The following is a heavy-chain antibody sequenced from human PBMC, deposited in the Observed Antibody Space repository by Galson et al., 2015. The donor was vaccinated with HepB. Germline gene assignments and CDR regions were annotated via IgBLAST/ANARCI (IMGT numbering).Heavy chain of an antibody. D-gene: IGHD4-17*01. J-gene: IGHJ6*02. CDR1: GFTFSSYS. V-gene: IGHV3-21*01. CDR2: ISSSSSYI. Sequence: SLRLSCAASGFTFSSYSMNWVRQAPGKGLEWVSSISSSSSYIYYADSVKGRFTISRDNAKNSLYLQMNSLRAEDTAVYYCARDSSYGDYHYYGMDVWGQGTTVTVSS. CDR3: ARDSSYGDYHYYGMDV.